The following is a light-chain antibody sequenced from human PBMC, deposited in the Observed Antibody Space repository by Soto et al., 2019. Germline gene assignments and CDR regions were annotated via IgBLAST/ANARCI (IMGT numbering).Light chain of an antibody. Sequence: EIVLTQSPSTLSLSPGERATLSCRASQSVSSYLAWYQQKPGKAPKLLIYKASSLESGVPSRFSGSGSGTEFTLTISSLQSEDFAVYYCQQYNNWPLTFGGGTKVDI. J-gene: IGKJ4*01. CDR2: KAS. CDR3: QQYNNWPLT. CDR1: QSVSSY. V-gene: IGKV3-15*01.